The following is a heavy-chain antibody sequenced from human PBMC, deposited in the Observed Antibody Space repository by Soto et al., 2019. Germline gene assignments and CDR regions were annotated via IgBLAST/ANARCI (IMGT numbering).Heavy chain of an antibody. CDR3: PTDHIVLVPAAPRLVYYYHVMHF. V-gene: IGHV4-34*01. Sequence: PSETLSLTCAVYGGSFSGYYWSWIRQPPGKGLEWIGEINHSGSTNYNPSLKSRVTISVDTSKNQFSLKLSSVTAADRAVYYCPTDHIVLVPAAPRLVYYYHVMHFSGQGTTAIVS. D-gene: IGHD2-2*01. J-gene: IGHJ6*02. CDR2: INHSGST. CDR1: GGSFSGYY.